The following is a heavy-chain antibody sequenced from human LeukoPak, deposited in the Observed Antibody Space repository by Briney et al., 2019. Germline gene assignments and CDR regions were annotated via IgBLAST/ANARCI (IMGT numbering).Heavy chain of an antibody. CDR3: AREVGAGGTAMVPY. CDR2: IYHSGST. Sequence: SETLSLTCAVSGYSISSGYYWGWIRQPPGKGLGWIGSIYHSGSTYYNPSLKSRVTISVDTSKNQFSLKLSSVTAADTAVYYCAREVGAGGTAMVPYWGQGTLVTVSS. V-gene: IGHV4-38-2*02. D-gene: IGHD5-18*01. CDR1: GYSISSGYY. J-gene: IGHJ4*02.